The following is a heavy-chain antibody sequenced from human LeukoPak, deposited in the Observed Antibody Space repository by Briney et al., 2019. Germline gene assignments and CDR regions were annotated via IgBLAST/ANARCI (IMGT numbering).Heavy chain of an antibody. J-gene: IGHJ6*03. V-gene: IGHV4-34*01. Sequence: SETLSLTCAVYGGSFSGYYWSWIRQPPGKGLEWIGEINHSGSTNYNPSLKSRVTISVDTSKNQFSLKLSSVTAADTAVYYCARVNGTGTTDYYYYYYYMDVWGKGTTVTVSS. CDR3: ARVNGTGTTDYYYYYYYMDV. D-gene: IGHD4-17*01. CDR1: GGSFSGYY. CDR2: INHSGST.